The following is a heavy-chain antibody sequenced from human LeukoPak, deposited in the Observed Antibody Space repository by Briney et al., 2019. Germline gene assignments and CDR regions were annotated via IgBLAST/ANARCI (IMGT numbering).Heavy chain of an antibody. Sequence: EASVKVSCKASGYTFTSYGISWVRQAPGQGLEWMGWISAYNGNTNYAQKLQGRVTMTTDTSTSTAYMELRSLRSDDTAVYYCARDWGKQQLVINYYYGMDVWGQGTTVTVSS. D-gene: IGHD6-13*01. CDR1: GYTFTSYG. CDR3: ARDWGKQQLVINYYYGMDV. CDR2: ISAYNGNT. J-gene: IGHJ6*02. V-gene: IGHV1-18*01.